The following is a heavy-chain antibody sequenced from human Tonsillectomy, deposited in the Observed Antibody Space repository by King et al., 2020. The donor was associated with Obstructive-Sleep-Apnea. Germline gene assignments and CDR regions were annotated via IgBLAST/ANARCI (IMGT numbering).Heavy chain of an antibody. CDR3: ARVGPGVWIGFDS. V-gene: IGHV3-7*01. J-gene: IGHJ4*02. CDR1: GFTFNNYW. Sequence: VQLVESGGGLVQPGGSLRLSCAAAGFTFNNYWMIWCRRAPGKGLEWVANITQEGGEKYYVDSVEGRFTLSRDNAKSSLYLQVNSLRAEDTAVYYCARVGPGVWIGFDSWGQGTLVTVSS. CDR2: ITQEGGEK. D-gene: IGHD5-12*01.